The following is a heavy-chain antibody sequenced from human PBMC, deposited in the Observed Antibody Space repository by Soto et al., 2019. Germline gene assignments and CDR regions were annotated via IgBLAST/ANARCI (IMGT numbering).Heavy chain of an antibody. V-gene: IGHV4-59*01. Sequence: SETLCLTCTVSGCSISSYYWRWIRQPPGKGLEWMGDIYYSGSTNYNPSLKSRVTITVDTSKNQFSLKLSSVTAADTAVYYCARFNGNYALYYYYYDMDVWGQGTTVTVSS. CDR2: IYYSGST. J-gene: IGHJ6*02. D-gene: IGHD4-17*01. CDR1: GCSISSYY. CDR3: ARFNGNYALYYYYYDMDV.